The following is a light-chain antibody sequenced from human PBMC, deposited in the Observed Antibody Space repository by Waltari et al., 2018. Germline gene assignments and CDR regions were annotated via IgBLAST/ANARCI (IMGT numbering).Light chain of an antibody. Sequence: EIVMTQSPATLSVSPGERATLSCRASQSVRSNLAWYQQKPGQAPRLLIYGASARATGISDRFSGFGSGTEFTLTISSLQSEDFAVYYCQQYNDWPLTFGGGTKVEIK. V-gene: IGKV3-15*01. J-gene: IGKJ4*01. CDR2: GAS. CDR3: QQYNDWPLT. CDR1: QSVRSN.